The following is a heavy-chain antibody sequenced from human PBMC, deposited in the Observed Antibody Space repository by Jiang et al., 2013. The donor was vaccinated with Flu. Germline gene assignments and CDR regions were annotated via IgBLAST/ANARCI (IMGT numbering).Heavy chain of an antibody. CDR3: ARDLPGDIYTSSWTGFDA. CDR2: TYYKSTWFT. V-gene: IGHV6-1*01. CDR1: GDSVSSDSSA. J-gene: IGHJ5*02. D-gene: IGHD3-10*01. Sequence: QTLSLTCDISGDSVSSDSSAWHWIRQSPSRGLEWLGKTYYKSTWFTEYSGSVRGRLSINADTSKNRFSLQLRSVSPDDSAVYYCARDLPGDIYTSSWTGFDAWGQGTLVTVSS.